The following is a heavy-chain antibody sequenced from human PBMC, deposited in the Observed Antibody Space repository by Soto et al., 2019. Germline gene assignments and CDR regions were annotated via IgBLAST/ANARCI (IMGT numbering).Heavy chain of an antibody. V-gene: IGHV3-23*01. J-gene: IGHJ5*02. D-gene: IGHD6-13*01. CDR1: GFTFSSYA. CDR3: EKDGIAAINPQNWFDP. Sequence: GGSLRLSCAASGFTFSSYAMSWVRQAPGKGLEWVSAISGSGGSTYYADSVKGRFTISRDNSKNTLYLQMNSLRAEDTAVYYYEKDGIAAINPQNWFDPWGQGSLVTVSS. CDR2: ISGSGGST.